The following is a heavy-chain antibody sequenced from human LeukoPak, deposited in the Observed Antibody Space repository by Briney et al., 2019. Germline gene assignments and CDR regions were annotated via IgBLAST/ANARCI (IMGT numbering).Heavy chain of an antibody. J-gene: IGHJ6*03. D-gene: IGHD1-1*01. CDR2: IYTSGST. Sequence: SETLSLTCTVSGGSISSYYWSWIRQPPGKGLEWIGYIYTSGSTNYNPSLKSRVTISVDTSKNQFSLKLSSVTAADTAVYYCARLGWNDSIYYYYYYMDVCGKGTTVTVSS. V-gene: IGHV4-4*09. CDR3: ARLGWNDSIYYYYYYMDV. CDR1: GGSISSYY.